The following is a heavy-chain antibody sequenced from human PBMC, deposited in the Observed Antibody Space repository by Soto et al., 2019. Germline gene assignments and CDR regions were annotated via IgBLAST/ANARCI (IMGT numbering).Heavy chain of an antibody. D-gene: IGHD3-10*01. CDR3: ARLAAGSYYNWFDP. Sequence: SETLSLTCAVYGGSFSGYYWSWIRQPPGKGLEWIGEINHRGSTNYNPSLKSRVTISVDTSKNQFSLKLSSVTAADTAVYYCARLAAGSYYNWFDPWGQGTLVTVSS. J-gene: IGHJ5*02. CDR2: INHRGST. CDR1: GGSFSGYY. V-gene: IGHV4-34*01.